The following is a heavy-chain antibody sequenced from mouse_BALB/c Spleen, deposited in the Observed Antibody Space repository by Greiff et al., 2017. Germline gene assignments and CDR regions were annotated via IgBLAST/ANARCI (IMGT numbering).Heavy chain of an antibody. CDR2: IWGDGST. V-gene: IGHV2-6-7*01. D-gene: IGHD1-1*01. CDR1: GFSLTGYG. J-gene: IGHJ4*01. Sequence: VKLMESGPGLVAPSQSLSITCTVSGFSLTGYGVNWVRQPPGKGLEWLGMIWGDGSTDYNSALKSRLSISKDNSKSQVFLKMNSLQTDDTARYYCARDRYYGSHYYAMDYWGQGTSVTVSS. CDR3: ARDRYYGSHYYAMDY.